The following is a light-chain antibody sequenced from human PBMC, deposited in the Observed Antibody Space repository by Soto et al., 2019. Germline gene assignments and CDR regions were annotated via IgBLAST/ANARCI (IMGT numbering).Light chain of an antibody. V-gene: IGKV1-9*01. CDR1: QGISSY. J-gene: IGKJ1*01. CDR2: AAS. CDR3: QQLNSYPRT. Sequence: IQLTQSPSSLSASVGDRVTITCRASQGISSYLAWYQQKPGKAPKLLIYAASTLQSGVPSRFSGSGSGTDFTLPISSLQPEDFGTYYWQQLNSYPRTFGQGTKVEIK.